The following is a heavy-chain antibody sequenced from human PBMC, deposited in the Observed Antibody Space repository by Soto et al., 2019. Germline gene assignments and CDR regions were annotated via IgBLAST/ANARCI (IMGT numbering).Heavy chain of an antibody. CDR3: AKGTHSYGLRVGYYYGMDV. V-gene: IGHV3-30*18. Sequence: GGSLRLSCAASGFTFSSYGMHWVRQAPGKGLEWVAVISYDGSNKYYADSVKGRFTISRDNSKNTLYLQMNSLRAEDTAVYYCAKGTHSYGLRVGYYYGMDVWGQGTTVTVSS. CDR2: ISYDGSNK. D-gene: IGHD5-18*01. J-gene: IGHJ6*02. CDR1: GFTFSSYG.